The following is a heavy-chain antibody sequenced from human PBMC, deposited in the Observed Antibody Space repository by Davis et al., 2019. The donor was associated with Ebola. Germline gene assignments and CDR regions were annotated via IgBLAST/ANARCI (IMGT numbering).Heavy chain of an antibody. CDR1: EFAFNEYG. V-gene: IGHV3-30*02. Sequence: GGSLRLSCAASEFAFNEYGMHWVRQTPGRGLEWVAFIRHDGSGKLYADSVRGRFTISRDNAKNSLYLQMNSLRVEDTAFYHCARVNALSGYSRFDSWGQGTLVTVSS. CDR2: IRHDGSGK. D-gene: IGHD3-22*01. J-gene: IGHJ5*01. CDR3: ARVNALSGYSRFDS.